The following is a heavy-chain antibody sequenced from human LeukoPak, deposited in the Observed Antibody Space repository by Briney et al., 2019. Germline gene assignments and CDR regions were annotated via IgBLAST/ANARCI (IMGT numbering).Heavy chain of an antibody. CDR1: GSTVSSNY. J-gene: IGHJ4*02. V-gene: IGHV3-53*01. Sequence: GGSLRLSCAASGSTVSSNYMSWVRQAPGKGLEWVSVIYSGGSTYYADSVKGRFTISRDNSKNTLYLQMNSLRAEDTAVYYCAREIIQLPGYFDYWGQGTLVTVSS. CDR3: AREIIQLPGYFDY. D-gene: IGHD5-18*01. CDR2: IYSGGST.